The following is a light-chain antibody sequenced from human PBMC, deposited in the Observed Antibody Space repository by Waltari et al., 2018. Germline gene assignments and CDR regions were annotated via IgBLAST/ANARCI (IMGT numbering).Light chain of an antibody. Sequence: DIQMTQSPSSLSASVGDTVTITCRASQSISSWLAWYQQKPGKAPKLLIYKASSLQSGVPSRFSGMGAGTDFTLPISSLQPEDFATYYCLQYSSSPYSFGQGTKVEIK. V-gene: IGKV1-12*01. CDR1: QSISSW. CDR2: KAS. CDR3: LQYSSSPYS. J-gene: IGKJ2*03.